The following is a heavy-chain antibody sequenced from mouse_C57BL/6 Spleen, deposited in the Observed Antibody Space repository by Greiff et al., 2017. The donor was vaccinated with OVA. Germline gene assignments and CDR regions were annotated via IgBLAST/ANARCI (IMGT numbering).Heavy chain of an antibody. CDR1: GFTFSSYT. CDR3: ARGGYDAMDY. Sequence: EVKLMESGGGLVKPGGSLTLSCAASGFTFSSYTMSWVRQTPEKRLEWVATISGGGGNTYYPDSVKGRFTISRDNAKNTLYLQMSSLRAEDTALYDCARGGYDAMDYWGQGTSVTVSS. CDR2: ISGGGGNT. D-gene: IGHD1-1*02. J-gene: IGHJ4*01. V-gene: IGHV5-9*01.